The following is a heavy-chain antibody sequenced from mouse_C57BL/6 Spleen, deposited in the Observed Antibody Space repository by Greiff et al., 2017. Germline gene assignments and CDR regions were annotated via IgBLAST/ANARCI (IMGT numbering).Heavy chain of an antibody. CDR3: ARYNGNYSTWLDY. Sequence: QVQLQQPGAELVKPGASVKLSCKASGYTFTSYWMHWVKQRPGRGLEWIGRIDPNRGGTKYNEKFKSKATLTVDKPSSTAYMQLSSLTSEDSAVYYGARYNGNYSTWLDYWGQGTLVTVSA. J-gene: IGHJ3*01. D-gene: IGHD2-1*01. CDR1: GYTFTSYW. CDR2: IDPNRGGT. V-gene: IGHV1-72*01.